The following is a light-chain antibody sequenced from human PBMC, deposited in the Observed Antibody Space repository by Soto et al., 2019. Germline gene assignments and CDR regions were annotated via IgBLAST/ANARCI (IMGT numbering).Light chain of an antibody. CDR2: GAS. J-gene: IGKJ4*01. V-gene: IGKV3-20*01. Sequence: EVVLTQSPGTLSLSRGERATLSCRASQSISSSYLAWYQQKPGQAPRLLIYGASSRASGIPGRFSGSGSGTDFTLTISRLEPEDFAVYYCQQYGSSPALIFGGGTKVEIK. CDR1: QSISSSY. CDR3: QQYGSSPALI.